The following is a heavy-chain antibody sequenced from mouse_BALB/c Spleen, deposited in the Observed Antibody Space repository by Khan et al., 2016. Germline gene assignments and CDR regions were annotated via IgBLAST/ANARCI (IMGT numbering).Heavy chain of an antibody. CDR1: GFTFNTYA. CDR2: IRSKSNNYAT. V-gene: IGHV10-1*02. CDR3: LRYGWGAMDY. D-gene: IGHD2-10*02. J-gene: IGHJ4*01. Sequence: EVQLVESGGGLVQPKGSLKLSCAASGFTFNTYAMNWVRQAPGKGLEWVARIRSKSNNYATYYADSVKDRFTISRDDSQSMLYLQMNNLKTEDTARYYLLRYGWGAMDYWGQGTSVTVSS.